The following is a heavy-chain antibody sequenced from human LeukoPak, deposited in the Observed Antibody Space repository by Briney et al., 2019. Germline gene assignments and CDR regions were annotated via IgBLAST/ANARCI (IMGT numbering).Heavy chain of an antibody. J-gene: IGHJ4*02. CDR1: GYTLTTYP. V-gene: IGHV7-4-1*02. Sequence: GASVKVSCKASGYTLTTYPINWVRQAPGQGLEWMGWINTNTGNPTYAQGFTGRFVFSLDTSVSTAYLQISSLKAEDTAVYFCARPYYYDSSNYAAGFDYWGQGTLVTVSS. CDR2: INTNTGNP. D-gene: IGHD3-22*01. CDR3: ARPYYYDSSNYAAGFDY.